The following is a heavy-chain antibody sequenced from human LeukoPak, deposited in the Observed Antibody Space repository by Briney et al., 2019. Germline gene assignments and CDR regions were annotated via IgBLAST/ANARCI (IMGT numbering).Heavy chain of an antibody. J-gene: IGHJ3*02. CDR1: GGILNNFG. CDR2: VIPILGRT. CDR3: AIYIAASGTRAFHT. V-gene: IGHV1-69*10. Sequence: SVKVSCKASGGILNNFGLNWVRQAPGQGLEWMGGVIPILGRTNYAQKFQDRVTITADESTNTVYAELSSLRSEDTALYYCAIYIAASGTRAFHTWGQGTLLTVSS. D-gene: IGHD6-25*01.